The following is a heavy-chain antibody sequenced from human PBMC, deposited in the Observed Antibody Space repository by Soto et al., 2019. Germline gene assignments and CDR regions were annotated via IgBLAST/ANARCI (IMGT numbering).Heavy chain of an antibody. Sequence: QVQLQQWGAGLLKPSETLSLTCAVYGGSFSGYYWSWIRQPPGKGLEWIGEINHSGSTNYNPSLKSRVTISVDTSKNQFSLKLSSVTAADTAVYYCARARRYCSGGSCYSRAPNYGMDVWGQGTTVTVSS. V-gene: IGHV4-34*01. CDR3: ARARRYCSGGSCYSRAPNYGMDV. CDR2: INHSGST. J-gene: IGHJ6*02. D-gene: IGHD2-15*01. CDR1: GGSFSGYY.